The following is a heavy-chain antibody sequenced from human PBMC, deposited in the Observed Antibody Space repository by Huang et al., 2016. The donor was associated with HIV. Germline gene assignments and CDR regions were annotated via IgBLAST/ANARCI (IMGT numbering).Heavy chain of an antibody. CDR1: GFTFNTFG. Sequence: QVQLAESGGGVVQSGRSLRLSCAASGFTFNTFGMHWVRPAPGKGLEGSAVISDDGNNKYYADSVKGRFTISRDNSKNTLYLQMSSLRAEDTAVYYCAKDGTDGDYIGSWGQGTLVIVSS. D-gene: IGHD4-17*01. CDR3: AKDGTDGDYIGS. CDR2: ISDDGNNK. V-gene: IGHV3-30*18. J-gene: IGHJ4*02.